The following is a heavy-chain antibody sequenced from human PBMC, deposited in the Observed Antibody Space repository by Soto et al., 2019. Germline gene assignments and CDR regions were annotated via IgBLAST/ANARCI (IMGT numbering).Heavy chain of an antibody. V-gene: IGHV1-69*01. J-gene: IGHJ1*01. Sequence: QAQLMQSGAEVKKPGSSVKVSCKASGGTFSGYAISWVRQAPGQGLEWMGGIIPVLGITNYAQKFQGRITIDADESTRTAYMDLRSLRSEDTAVYYCARDPRSITGTTSSEDFQHWGPGTLVSVSS. CDR1: GGTFSGYA. D-gene: IGHD1-20*01. CDR3: ARDPRSITGTTSSEDFQH. CDR2: IIPVLGIT.